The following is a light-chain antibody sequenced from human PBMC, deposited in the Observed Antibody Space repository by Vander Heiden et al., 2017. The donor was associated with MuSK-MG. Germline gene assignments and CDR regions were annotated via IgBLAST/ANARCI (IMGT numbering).Light chain of an antibody. J-gene: IGLJ3*02. V-gene: IGLV3-19*01. CDR2: GKN. CDR3: SSRDGRGNHWV. CDR1: SLRSYF. Sequence: SSELTQDPAVSVALGQTVRSTCQGDSLRSYFTSWYQQRPGQAPVLVIYGKNNRPSGIPDRFSVSSSGGTASLTITGAQAEEEADYYCSSRDGRGNHWVFGGGTKLTVL.